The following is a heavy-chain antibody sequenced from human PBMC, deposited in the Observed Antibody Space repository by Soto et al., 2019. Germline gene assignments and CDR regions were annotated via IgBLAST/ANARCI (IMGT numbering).Heavy chain of an antibody. CDR3: ARVGRITGTI. Sequence: SETLSLTCTVSGGSISSYYWSWIRQPPGKGLEWIGYIYCSGSTYYNPSLKSRVTISVDTSKNQFSLKLSSVTAADTAVYYCARVGRITGTIWGQGTLVTVS. CDR1: GGSISSYY. CDR2: IYCSGST. D-gene: IGHD1-20*01. V-gene: IGHV4-59*12. J-gene: IGHJ4*02.